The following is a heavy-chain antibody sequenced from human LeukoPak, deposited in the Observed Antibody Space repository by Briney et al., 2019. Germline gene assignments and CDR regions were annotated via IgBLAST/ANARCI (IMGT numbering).Heavy chain of an antibody. D-gene: IGHD6-13*01. V-gene: IGHV4-39*01. CDR2: IYYSGST. CDR1: GGSISSSSYY. CDR3: ARRDGGYSSSWSQYNWFDP. Sequence: NPSETLSLTCTVSGGSISSSSYYWGWIRQPPGKGLEWIGSIYYSGSTYYNPSLKSPVTISVDTSKNQFSLKLSSVTAADTAVYYCARRDGGYSSSWSQYNWFDPWGQGTLVTVSS. J-gene: IGHJ5*02.